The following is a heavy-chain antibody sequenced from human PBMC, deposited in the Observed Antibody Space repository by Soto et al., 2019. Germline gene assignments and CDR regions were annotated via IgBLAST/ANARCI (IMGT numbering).Heavy chain of an antibody. CDR2: INAVDEYT. Sequence: EVHLLESGGGWVQPGGSLRLSCAASGFTFSSYAMSWVRQAPGKGLEWVSSINAVDEYTKYADSVEGRFTISRYNPKNTVYLQMNSLRAEDTAVYYCAKNFYLASWGQGTLVTVSP. CDR3: AKNFYLAS. V-gene: IGHV3-23*01. CDR1: GFTFSSYA. J-gene: IGHJ4*02.